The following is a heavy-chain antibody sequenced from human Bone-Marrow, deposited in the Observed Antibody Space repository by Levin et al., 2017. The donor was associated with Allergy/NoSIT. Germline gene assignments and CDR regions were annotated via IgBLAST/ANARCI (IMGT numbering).Heavy chain of an antibody. J-gene: IGHJ4*02. CDR2: VNPISGNT. CDR3: AVPTYRGVYYFDN. CDR1: GYPFSSSD. V-gene: IGHV1-8*01. Sequence: VASVKVSCKASGYPFSSSDINWVRQAPGQGLEWMGWVNPISGNTDYARKFQGRVTMTRDTSITTAYMELSSLRSDDTAVYYCAVPTYRGVYYFDNWGQGSLVTVSS. D-gene: IGHD1-26*01.